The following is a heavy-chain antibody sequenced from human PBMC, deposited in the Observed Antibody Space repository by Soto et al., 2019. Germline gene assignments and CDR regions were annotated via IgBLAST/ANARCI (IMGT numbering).Heavy chain of an antibody. J-gene: IGHJ4*02. D-gene: IGHD1-1*01. CDR2: INQNGGAM. CDR3: ARVWNDGRFDY. Sequence: GVSLRLASSASGFSFSNYWMTWVRQAPGKGLEWVASINQNGGAMHYVDSVKGRFTVSRDNAKNSLYLQLNSLRAEDTAVFYCARVWNDGRFDYWGQRTLVTVSS. CDR1: GFSFSNYW. V-gene: IGHV3-7*01.